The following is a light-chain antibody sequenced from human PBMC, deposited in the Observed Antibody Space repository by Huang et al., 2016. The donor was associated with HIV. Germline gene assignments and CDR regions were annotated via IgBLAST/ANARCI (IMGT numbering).Light chain of an antibody. CDR2: DAA. CDR1: QTITNN. V-gene: IGKV3-15*01. Sequence: EILMTQSPGTLSVSPGERATLSCRASQTITNNLAWYQQKPGQPPRLLIYDAATRATGIPARLSGSGSGTEFTLTISSLQSEDFATYYCQQYNDWPRTFGQGTKVEIK. CDR3: QQYNDWPRT. J-gene: IGKJ1*01.